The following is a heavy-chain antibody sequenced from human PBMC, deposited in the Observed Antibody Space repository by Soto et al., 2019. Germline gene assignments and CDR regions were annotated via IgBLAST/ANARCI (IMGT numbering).Heavy chain of an antibody. CDR3: ARDGRYCSGGSCLEDYYYYMDV. V-gene: IGHV4-59*01. Sequence: QVQLQESGPGLVKPSETLSLTCTVSGGAISSYYWSWIRQPPGKGLEWIGYIYYSGSTNCNPSLKSRVTISVDTSKNQFSLKLSSVTAAVTAVYYYARDGRYCSGGSCLEDYYYYMDVWGKGTTVTVSS. CDR2: IYYSGST. J-gene: IGHJ6*03. CDR1: GGAISSYY. D-gene: IGHD2-15*01.